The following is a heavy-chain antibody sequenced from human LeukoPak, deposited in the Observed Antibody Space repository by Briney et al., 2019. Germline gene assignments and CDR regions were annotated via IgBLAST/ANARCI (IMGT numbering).Heavy chain of an antibody. V-gene: IGHV3-33*01. J-gene: IGHJ4*02. CDR3: ARDFSPDLYYYDSSGYDY. CDR1: GFTFSSYG. CDR2: IWYDGSNK. D-gene: IGHD3-22*01. Sequence: PGRSLRLSCAASGFTFSSYGMHWVRRAPGKGLEWVAVIWYDGSNKYYADSVKGRFTISRDNSKNTLYLQMNSLRAEDTAVYYCARDFSPDLYYYDSSGYDYWGQGTLVTVSS.